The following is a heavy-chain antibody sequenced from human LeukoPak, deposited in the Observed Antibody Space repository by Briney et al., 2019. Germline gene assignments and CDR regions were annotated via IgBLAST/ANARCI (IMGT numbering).Heavy chain of an antibody. V-gene: IGHV3-74*01. D-gene: IGHD2-8*02. CDR3: AREFRVLTDI. Sequence: AGGSLRLSCAASGFTFSSYWMHWVRQAPGEGLVWVSRINSGGSTTNYADSVKGRFTISRDNAKNTLYLQMNSLRDEGTAVYYCAREFRVLTDIWGQGTVVTVSS. CDR1: GFTFSSYW. CDR2: INSGGSTT. J-gene: IGHJ3*02.